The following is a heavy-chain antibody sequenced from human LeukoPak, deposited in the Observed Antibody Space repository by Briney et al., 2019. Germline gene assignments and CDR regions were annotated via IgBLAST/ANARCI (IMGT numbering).Heavy chain of an antibody. CDR2: IRSKAYGGTT. D-gene: IGHD3-10*01. J-gene: IGHJ4*02. CDR3: AREPLDSDVRGAHPYFDY. Sequence: GGSLRLSCAASGFTFSSYAMSWVRQAPGKGLEWVGFIRSKAYGGTTEYAASVKGRFTISRDDSKSIAYLQMNSLKTEDTAVYYCAREPLDSDVRGAHPYFDYWGQGTLVTVSS. V-gene: IGHV3-49*04. CDR1: GFTFSSYA.